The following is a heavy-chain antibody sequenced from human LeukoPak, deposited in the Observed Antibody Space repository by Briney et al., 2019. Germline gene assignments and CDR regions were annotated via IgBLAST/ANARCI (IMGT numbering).Heavy chain of an antibody. CDR1: GGSISSYY. J-gene: IGHJ4*02. D-gene: IGHD3-10*01. V-gene: IGHV4-59*08. CDR2: IYYSGST. CDR3: ARHVNTMVRGPFDY. Sequence: PSETLSLTCTVSGGSISSYYWSRIRQPPGKGLEWSGYIYYSGSTNYNPSLKSRVTISVDTSKNQFSLKLSSVTAADTAVYYCARHVNTMVRGPFDYWGQGTLVTVSS.